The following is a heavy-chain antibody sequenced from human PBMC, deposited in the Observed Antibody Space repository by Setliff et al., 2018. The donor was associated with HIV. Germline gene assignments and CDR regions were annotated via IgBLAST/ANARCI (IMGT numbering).Heavy chain of an antibody. V-gene: IGHV4-61*02. CDR3: ARDGMVRGSKAFGY. CDR2: IYTSGST. D-gene: IGHD3-10*01. J-gene: IGHJ4*02. Sequence: SETLSLTCTVSGGSSSSGSYYWSWIRQPAGKGLEWIGRIYTSGSTNYNPSLKSRVTISVDASKNQFSLKLGSVTAADTAVYYCARDGMVRGSKAFGYWGQGTLVTVSS. CDR1: GGSSSSGSYY.